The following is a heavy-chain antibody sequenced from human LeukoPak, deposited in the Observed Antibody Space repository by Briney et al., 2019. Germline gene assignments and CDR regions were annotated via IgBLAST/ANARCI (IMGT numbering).Heavy chain of an antibody. J-gene: IGHJ6*02. D-gene: IGHD3-10*01. CDR3: AKDYSNPYTMDV. CDR1: GFTVSNNY. V-gene: IGHV3-23*01. Sequence: PGGSLRLSCAASGFTVSNNYMSWVRQTPGKGPEWVSVISGSGGNTYYADSVKGRFTISRDNSNNTLFLQMNSLRAEDTAVYYCAKDYSNPYTMDVWGQGTTVTVSS. CDR2: ISGSGGNT.